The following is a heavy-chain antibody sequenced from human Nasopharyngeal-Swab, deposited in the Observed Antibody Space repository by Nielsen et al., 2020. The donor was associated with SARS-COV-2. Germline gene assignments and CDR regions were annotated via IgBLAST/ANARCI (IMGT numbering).Heavy chain of an antibody. CDR3: ASSQMTTVTTRTRAWGY. Sequence: SETLSLTCTVSGGSISSSGYYWSWIRQPPGKGLEWIGEINHSGSTNYNPSLKSRVTISVDTSKNQFSLKLSSVTAADTAVYYCASSQMTTVTTRTRAWGYWGQGTLVTVSS. CDR2: INHSGST. V-gene: IGHV4-39*07. CDR1: GGSISSSGYY. J-gene: IGHJ4*02. D-gene: IGHD4-17*01.